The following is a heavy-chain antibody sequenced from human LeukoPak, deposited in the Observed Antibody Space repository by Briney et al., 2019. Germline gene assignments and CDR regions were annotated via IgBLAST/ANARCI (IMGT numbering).Heavy chain of an antibody. CDR2: IRYDGSDK. CDR3: AKGVHSSGWPNWFDP. J-gene: IGHJ5*02. CDR1: GFTFSAYG. D-gene: IGHD6-19*01. V-gene: IGHV3-30*02. Sequence: PGGSLRLSCAASGFTFSAYGMHWVRQAPGKGLEWVAFIRYDGSDKYYADSVKGRFTISRDNSKNTLYLQMNSLRAGDTAVYYCAKGVHSSGWPNWFDPWGQGTLVTVSS.